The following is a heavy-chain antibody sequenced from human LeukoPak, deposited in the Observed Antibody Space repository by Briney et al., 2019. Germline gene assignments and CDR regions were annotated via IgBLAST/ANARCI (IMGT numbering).Heavy chain of an antibody. CDR3: ARRLPYCGGDCYSHDY. Sequence: GESLKISCKGSGYSFTSYWIGWVRQMPGKGLEWMGIIYPGDSGTRYSPSFQGQVTISADKSISTAYLQWSSLKASDTAMYYCARRLPYCGGDCYSHDYWGQGTLVTVSS. J-gene: IGHJ4*02. D-gene: IGHD2-21*01. CDR1: GYSFTSYW. CDR2: IYPGDSGT. V-gene: IGHV5-51*01.